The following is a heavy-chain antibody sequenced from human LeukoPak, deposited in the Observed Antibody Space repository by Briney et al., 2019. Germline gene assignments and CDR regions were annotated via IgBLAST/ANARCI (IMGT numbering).Heavy chain of an antibody. D-gene: IGHD4-17*01. CDR3: ARGILPTVTTGAAGYYYGMDV. J-gene: IGHJ6*02. CDR1: GYTFTSYY. Sequence: ASVKVSCKASGYTFTSYYVHWVRQAPGQGLEWMGIINPSGGSTSYAQKFQGRVTMTRDTSTSTVYMELSSLRSEDTAVYYCARGILPTVTTGAAGYYYGMDVWGQGTTVTVSS. CDR2: INPSGGST. V-gene: IGHV1-46*01.